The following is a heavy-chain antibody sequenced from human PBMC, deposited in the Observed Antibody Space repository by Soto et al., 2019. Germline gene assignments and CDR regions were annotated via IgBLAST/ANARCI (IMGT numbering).Heavy chain of an antibody. D-gene: IGHD3-22*01. Sequence: ASVKVSCKASGYTFTSYGISWVRQAPGQGLEWMGWISAYNGNTNYAQKLQDRVTMTTDTSTSTAYMELRSLRSDDTAVYYCAFIQWTYDSSGYYYGPFDYWGQGTLVTVSS. CDR2: ISAYNGNT. V-gene: IGHV1-18*01. CDR1: GYTFTSYG. J-gene: IGHJ4*02. CDR3: AFIQWTYDSSGYYYGPFDY.